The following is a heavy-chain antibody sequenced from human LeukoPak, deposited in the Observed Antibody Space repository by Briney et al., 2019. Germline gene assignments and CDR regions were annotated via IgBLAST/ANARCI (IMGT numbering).Heavy chain of an antibody. J-gene: IGHJ3*02. CDR1: GGTFSSYA. CDR2: IIPIFGTA. CDR3: ARVVDSGSLRTGGAFDI. Sequence: GASVMVSCKASGGTFSSYAISWVRQAPGQGLEWMGGIIPIFGTANYAQKFQGRVTITADKSTSTAYMELSSLRSEDTAVYYCARVVDSGSLRTGGAFDIWGQGTMVTVSS. D-gene: IGHD1-26*01. V-gene: IGHV1-69*06.